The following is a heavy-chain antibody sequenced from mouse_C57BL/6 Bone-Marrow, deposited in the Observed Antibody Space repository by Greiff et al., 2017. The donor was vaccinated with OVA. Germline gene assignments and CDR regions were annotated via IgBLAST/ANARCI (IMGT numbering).Heavy chain of an antibody. CDR3: ARRSPSYGNYEYYFDY. V-gene: IGHV8-12*01. CDR2: IYWDDDK. Sequence: ESGPGILQSSQTLSLTCSFSGFSLSTSGMGVSWIRQPSGKGLEWLAHIYWDDDKRYNPSLKSRLTISKDTSRNQVFLKITSVDTADTATYYCARRSPSYGNYEYYFDYWGQGTTLTVSS. D-gene: IGHD2-10*01. CDR1: GFSLSTSGMG. J-gene: IGHJ2*01.